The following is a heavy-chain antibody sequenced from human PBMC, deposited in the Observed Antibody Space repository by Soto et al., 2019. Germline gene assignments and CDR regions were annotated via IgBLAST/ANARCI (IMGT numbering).Heavy chain of an antibody. Sequence: QVQLVQSGAEVKKPGASVKVSCKASGYTFTSYYMHWVRQAPGQGLEWMGVINPSGGSTDYAQKFQGRVTMTRDTSTSTVYMDLISLRSEDTAVFYCAREGNGYNLGPSVDFDYWGQGTLVTVSS. D-gene: IGHD5-12*01. CDR2: INPSGGST. J-gene: IGHJ4*02. CDR1: GYTFTSYY. CDR3: AREGNGYNLGPSVDFDY. V-gene: IGHV1-46*01.